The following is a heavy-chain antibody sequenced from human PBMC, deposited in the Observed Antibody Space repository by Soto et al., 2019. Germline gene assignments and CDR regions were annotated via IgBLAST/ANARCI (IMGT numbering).Heavy chain of an antibody. CDR1: GFTFSSYS. Sequence: GSLRLSCAASGFTFSSYSMNWVRQAPGKGLEWVSFISSSSSYIYYADSVKGRFTISRDNAKNSLYLQMNSLRAEDTAVYYCAKSIVATILYDAFDIWGQGTMVTVSS. J-gene: IGHJ3*02. D-gene: IGHD5-12*01. V-gene: IGHV3-21*01. CDR3: AKSIVATILYDAFDI. CDR2: ISSSSSYI.